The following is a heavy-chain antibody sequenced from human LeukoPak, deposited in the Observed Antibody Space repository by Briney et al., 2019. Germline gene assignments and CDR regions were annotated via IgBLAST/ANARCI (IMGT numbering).Heavy chain of an antibody. CDR3: ARKQYTLWYFDL. D-gene: IGHD2-2*02. J-gene: IGHJ2*01. CDR2: IYYSGST. V-gene: IGHV4-39*01. Sequence: PSETLSLTCTVSGGSISSSSYYWGWIRQPPGKGLEWIGSIYYSGSTYYNPSLKSRVTISVDTSKNQFSLKLSSVTAADTAVYYCARKQYTLWYFDLWGRGTLVTVSS. CDR1: GGSISSSSYY.